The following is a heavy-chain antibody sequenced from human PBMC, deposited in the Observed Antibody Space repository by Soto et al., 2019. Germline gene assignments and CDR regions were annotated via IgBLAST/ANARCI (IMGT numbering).Heavy chain of an antibody. CDR3: AKTFIGYFKPFDY. J-gene: IGHJ4*02. V-gene: IGHV3-23*01. CDR1: GFTFSNYA. D-gene: IGHD3-9*01. Sequence: EVQLLDSGGGLVQPGGSLRLSCAASGFTFSNYALSWVRQTPGKGLEWVAAVSGSGSNTYYADSVKGRFTISRDNSKNTLYLQMSSLRDVDTAVYHCAKTFIGYFKPFDYWGQGTLVTVSS. CDR2: VSGSGSNT.